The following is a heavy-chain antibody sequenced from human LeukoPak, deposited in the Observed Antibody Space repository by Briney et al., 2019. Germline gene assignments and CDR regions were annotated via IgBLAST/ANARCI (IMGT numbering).Heavy chain of an antibody. CDR3: AKDLGSGWYLRPYYFDY. J-gene: IGHJ4*02. CDR2: ISGSGGST. CDR1: GFTFSSYA. D-gene: IGHD6-19*01. Sequence: RGSLRLSCAASGFTFSSYAMSWVRQAPGKGLEWVSAISGSGGSTYYADSVKGRFTISRDNSKNTLYLQMNSLRAEDTAVYYCAKDLGSGWYLRPYYFDYWGQGTLVTVSS. V-gene: IGHV3-23*01.